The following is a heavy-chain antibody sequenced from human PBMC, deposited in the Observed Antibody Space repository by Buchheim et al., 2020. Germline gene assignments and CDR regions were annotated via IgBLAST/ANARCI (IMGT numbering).Heavy chain of an antibody. CDR2: ISYDGSNK. CDR3: ARGRWKYDFDY. Sequence: QVQLVESGGGVVQPGRSLRLSCAASGFTFSSYAMHWVRQAPGKGLEWVAVISYDGSNKYYADSVKGRFTISRDNSKNTLYLQMNRLRAEDTAVYYCARGRWKYDFDYWGQETL. D-gene: IGHD1-7*01. J-gene: IGHJ4*02. V-gene: IGHV3-30*04. CDR1: GFTFSSYA.